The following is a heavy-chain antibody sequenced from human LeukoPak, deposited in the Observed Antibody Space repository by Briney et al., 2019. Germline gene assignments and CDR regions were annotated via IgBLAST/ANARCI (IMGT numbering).Heavy chain of an antibody. J-gene: IGHJ4*02. D-gene: IGHD3-10*01. CDR1: GFTFSSYA. CDR3: ARDNIKARWFGELGY. Sequence: PGGSLRLSCAASGFTFSSYAMHWVRQAPGKGLEWVAVISYDGSNKYYADSVKGRSTISRDNSKNTLYLQMNSLRAEDTAVYYCARDNIKARWFGELGYWGQGTLVTVSS. V-gene: IGHV3-30-3*01. CDR2: ISYDGSNK.